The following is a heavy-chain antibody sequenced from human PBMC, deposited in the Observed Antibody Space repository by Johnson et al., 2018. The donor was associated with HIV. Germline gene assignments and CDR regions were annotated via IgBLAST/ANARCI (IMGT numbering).Heavy chain of an antibody. Sequence: QVQLVESGGGLVKPGGSLKLSCTASGFTVSSNYMSWVRQAPGKGLEWVSVIYSGGSTIYYADSVKGRFTISRDNAKNSLYLQMNSLRAEDTAVYYCARLPSGYSRDGFNIWGQGTMVTVSS. CDR1: GFTVSSNY. CDR3: ARLPSGYSRDGFNI. J-gene: IGHJ3*02. CDR2: IYSGGSTI. V-gene: IGHV3-11*04. D-gene: IGHD5-18*01.